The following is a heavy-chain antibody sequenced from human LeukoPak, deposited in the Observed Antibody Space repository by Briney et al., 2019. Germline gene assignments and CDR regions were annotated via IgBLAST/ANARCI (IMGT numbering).Heavy chain of an antibody. CDR3: ARGTYNFEY. D-gene: IGHD4-11*01. V-gene: IGHV4-59*01. CDR1: GGSISSYY. CDR2: ISYSGST. J-gene: IGHJ4*02. Sequence: PSETLSLTCTVSGGSISSYYWSWIRQPPGKGLEWIGYISYSGSTNYNPSLKSRVTISVDTSKTQFSLKLSSVTAADTAVYYCARGTYNFEYWGQGTLVIFSS.